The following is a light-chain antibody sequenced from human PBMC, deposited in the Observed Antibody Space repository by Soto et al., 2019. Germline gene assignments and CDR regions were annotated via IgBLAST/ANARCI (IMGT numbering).Light chain of an antibody. J-gene: IGKJ5*01. CDR1: QSVSIN. CDR3: QQYNDWPLA. Sequence: EIMMTQSPATLSVSPGERATLSCRASQSVSINLAWYQQKPGQTPRLLIYGVSTRATGIPARFSGGGSGTEFTLTISSQQSEDFAVYYCQQYNDWPLAFGQGTRLEIK. CDR2: GVS. V-gene: IGKV3-15*01.